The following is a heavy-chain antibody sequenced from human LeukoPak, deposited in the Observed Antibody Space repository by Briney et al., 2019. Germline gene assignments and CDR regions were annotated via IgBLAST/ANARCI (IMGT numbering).Heavy chain of an antibody. Sequence: SETLSLTCAVYGGSFSGYYWSWIRQPPGKGLEWIGEINHSGSTNYNPSLKSRVTISVDTSKNQFSLKLSSVTAVDTAVYYCARPLGYYFDYWGQGTLVTVSS. CDR2: INHSGST. V-gene: IGHV4-34*01. CDR3: ARPLGYYFDY. J-gene: IGHJ4*02. CDR1: GGSFSGYY.